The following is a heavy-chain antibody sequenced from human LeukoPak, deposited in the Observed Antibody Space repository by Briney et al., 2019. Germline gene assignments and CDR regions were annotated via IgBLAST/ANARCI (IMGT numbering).Heavy chain of an antibody. CDR3: ARSEHSSSSFDY. V-gene: IGHV3-23*01. CDR1: GFTFSNYA. J-gene: IGHJ4*02. CDR2: ISGSGGST. Sequence: GRSLRLSCAASGFTFSNYAMSWVRQAPGKGLEWVSAISGSGGSTYYADSVKGRFTISRDNARNSLYLQMNSLRAEDTAIYYCARSEHSSSSFDYWGQGTLVTVSS. D-gene: IGHD6-6*01.